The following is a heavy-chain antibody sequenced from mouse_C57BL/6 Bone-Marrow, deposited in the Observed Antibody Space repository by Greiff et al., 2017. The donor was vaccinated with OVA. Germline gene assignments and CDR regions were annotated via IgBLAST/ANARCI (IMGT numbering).Heavy chain of an antibody. J-gene: IGHJ2*01. Sequence: EVQLQQSGPELVKPGASVKISCKASGYTFTDYYMNWVKQSHGKSLEWIGDINPNNGGTSYNQKFKGKATLTVDKSSSTAYMELRSLTSEDSAVYYCARRITTVVATDFDYWGQGTTLTVSS. V-gene: IGHV1-26*01. CDR3: ARRITTVVATDFDY. CDR2: INPNNGGT. D-gene: IGHD1-1*01. CDR1: GYTFTDYY.